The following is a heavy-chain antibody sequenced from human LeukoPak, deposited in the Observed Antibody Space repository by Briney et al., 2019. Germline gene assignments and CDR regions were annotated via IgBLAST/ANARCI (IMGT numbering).Heavy chain of an antibody. CDR1: GGSFSGYY. V-gene: IGHV4-34*01. CDR3: ASANGSGKTYRIDY. Sequence: SETLSLTCAVYGGSFSGYYLSWIRQPPGKGLEWIGEINHSGSTNYNPSLKSRVTISVDTSKNQFSLKLSSVTAADTAVYYCASANGSGKTYRIDYWGQGTLVTVSS. J-gene: IGHJ4*02. D-gene: IGHD3-10*01. CDR2: INHSGST.